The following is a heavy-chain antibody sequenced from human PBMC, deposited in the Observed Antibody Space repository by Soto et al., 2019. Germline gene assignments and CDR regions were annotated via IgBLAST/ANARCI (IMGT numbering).Heavy chain of an antibody. Sequence: QVQLVQSGAEVKKPGSSVTVSCKASGATFSSNAISWVRQAPGQGLEWMGGILPILGTADYAQKFQGRDTITADKSTSTAYMEMTSLRSEDTAVYYCARDLVTVAGIPRHYHYGMDVWGHGTTVNVSS. J-gene: IGHJ6*02. CDR3: ARDLVTVAGIPRHYHYGMDV. V-gene: IGHV1-69*06. CDR1: GATFSSNA. CDR2: ILPILGTA. D-gene: IGHD6-19*01.